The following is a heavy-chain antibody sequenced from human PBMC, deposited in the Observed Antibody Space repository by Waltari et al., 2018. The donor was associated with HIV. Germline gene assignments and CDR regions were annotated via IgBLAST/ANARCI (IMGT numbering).Heavy chain of an antibody. CDR1: GYTFTGYY. V-gene: IGHV1-2*02. Sequence: QVQLVQSGAEVKKPGAYVKVSCKASGYTFTGYYMHWVRQAPGQGLEWMGWINPNSGATNYAQKFQGRVTMTRDTSISTAYMELNSLRSHDTAVYYCARPLPYCSTSSCPYFDPWGQGTLVTVSS. CDR2: INPNSGAT. CDR3: ARPLPYCSTSSCPYFDP. J-gene: IGHJ5*02. D-gene: IGHD2-2*01.